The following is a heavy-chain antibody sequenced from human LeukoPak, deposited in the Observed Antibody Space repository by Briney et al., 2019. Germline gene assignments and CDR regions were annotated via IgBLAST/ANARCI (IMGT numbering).Heavy chain of an antibody. CDR1: GGSISSYY. J-gene: IGHJ4*02. CDR2: IYYSGST. Sequence: PSETLSLTCTVSGGSISSYYWSWIRQPPGKGLEWIGYIYYSGSTNYNPSLKSRVTISVDTSKNQFSLKLSSVTAADTAVYYCARAYYDYVWGSYNYFDYWGQGTLVTVSS. V-gene: IGHV4-59*01. D-gene: IGHD3-16*01. CDR3: ARAYYDYVWGSYNYFDY.